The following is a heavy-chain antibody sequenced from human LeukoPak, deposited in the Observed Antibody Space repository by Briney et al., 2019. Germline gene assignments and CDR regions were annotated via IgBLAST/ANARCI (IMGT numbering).Heavy chain of an antibody. V-gene: IGHV3-23*01. J-gene: IGHJ4*02. CDR3: AKDSEVVPAAQFDY. CDR2: ISGSGGST. Sequence: PGGSLRLSCAASGFTVSNHYMNWVRQAPGKGLEWVSAISGSGGSTYYADSVKGRFTISRDNSKNTLYLQMNSLRAEDTAVYYCAKDSEVVPAAQFDYWGQGTLVTVSS. D-gene: IGHD2-2*01. CDR1: GFTVSNHY.